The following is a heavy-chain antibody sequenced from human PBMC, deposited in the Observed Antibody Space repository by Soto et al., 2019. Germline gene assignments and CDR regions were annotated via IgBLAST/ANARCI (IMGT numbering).Heavy chain of an antibody. V-gene: IGHV1-69*13. CDR1: GGTFSSYA. CDR3: ARRDSSRWLQSSRYYGMDV. J-gene: IGHJ6*02. Sequence: ASVKVSCKASGGTFSSYAISWVRQAPGQGLEWMGGIIPIFGTANYAQKFQGRVTITADESTSTAYMELSSLRSEDTAVYYCARRDSSRWLQSSRYYGMDVWGQGTTVTVSS. D-gene: IGHD5-12*01. CDR2: IIPIFGTA.